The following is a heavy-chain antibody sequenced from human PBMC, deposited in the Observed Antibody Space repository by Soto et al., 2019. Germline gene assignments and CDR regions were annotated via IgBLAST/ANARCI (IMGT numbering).Heavy chain of an antibody. CDR3: ARAIGADFFDY. V-gene: IGHV3-23*01. D-gene: IGHD6-25*01. J-gene: IGHJ4*02. CDR2: ISDSGVNT. Sequence: PGGSLRLSCTAPGFTFSNYAMSWVRQAPGMGLEWVSTISDSGVNTFFGDSMKDRFTISRDNSKSTVYLQLNTVRAEDTAIYYCARAIGADFFDYWGQGTLVTVSS. CDR1: GFTFSNYA.